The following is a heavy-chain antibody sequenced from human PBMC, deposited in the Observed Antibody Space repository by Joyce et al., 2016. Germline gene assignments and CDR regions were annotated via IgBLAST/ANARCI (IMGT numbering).Heavy chain of an antibody. CDR2: ISSSSSTI. V-gene: IGHV3-48*01. Sequence: EVQLVESGGGLVQPGGSLRLSCAASGFTFSSYSMNWVRQAPGKGREWVSYISSSSSTIYYADSVKGRFTISRDNAKNSLYLQMNSLRAEDTAVYYCAKADYGDKIDAFDIWGQGTMVTVSS. CDR3: AKADYGDKIDAFDI. J-gene: IGHJ3*02. CDR1: GFTFSSYS. D-gene: IGHD4-17*01.